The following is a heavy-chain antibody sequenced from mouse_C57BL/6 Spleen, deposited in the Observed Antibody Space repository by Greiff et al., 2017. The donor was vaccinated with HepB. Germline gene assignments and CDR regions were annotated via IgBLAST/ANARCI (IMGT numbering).Heavy chain of an antibody. D-gene: IGHD1-3*01. CDR3: AKGRSGAY. CDR2: INPNNGGT. J-gene: IGHJ3*01. V-gene: IGHV1-26*01. CDR1: GYTFTDYY. Sequence: EVQLQQSGPELVKPGASVKISCKASGYTFTDYYMNWVKQSHGKSLEWIGDINPNNGGTSYNQKFKGKATLTVDKSSSTAYMELRSLTSEDSAVYYCAKGRSGAYWGQGTLVTVSA.